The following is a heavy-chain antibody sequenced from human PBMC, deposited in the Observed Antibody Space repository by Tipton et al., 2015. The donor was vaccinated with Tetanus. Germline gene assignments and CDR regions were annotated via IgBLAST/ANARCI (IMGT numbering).Heavy chain of an antibody. Sequence: LVKPSQTLTLTCTFSGFSLSTSGVGVGWIRQPPGKALEWLALIYWNDDKRYSPSLKSRLTITKDTSKNQVVLTMTNMDPVDTATYYCAHLYYYDKNFDYWGQGTLVTVSS. CDR1: GFSLSTSGVG. CDR3: AHLYYYDKNFDY. J-gene: IGHJ4*02. V-gene: IGHV2-5*01. D-gene: IGHD3-22*01. CDR2: IYWNDDK.